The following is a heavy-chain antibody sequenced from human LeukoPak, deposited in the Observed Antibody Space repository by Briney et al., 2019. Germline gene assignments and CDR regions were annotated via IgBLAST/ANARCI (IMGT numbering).Heavy chain of an antibody. CDR1: GFTFSSYW. CDR3: ARPHIVVVPAAILDHDAFDI. V-gene: IGHV3-7*01. CDR2: IKQDGSEK. D-gene: IGHD2-2*01. Sequence: GGSLRLSGAASGFTFSSYWMSWVRQAPGKGLEWVANIKQDGSEKYYVDSVKGRFTISRDNAKNSLYLQMNSLRAEDTAVYYCARPHIVVVPAAILDHDAFDIWGQGTMVTVSS. J-gene: IGHJ3*02.